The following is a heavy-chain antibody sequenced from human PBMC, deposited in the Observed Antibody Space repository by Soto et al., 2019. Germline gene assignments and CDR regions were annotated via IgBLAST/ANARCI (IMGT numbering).Heavy chain of an antibody. D-gene: IGHD2-15*01. Sequence: QVQLVESGGGLVKPGGSLRLSCAASGFTFSDYYMSWIRQAPGKGLEWVSYISSSSSYTNYADSVKGRFTISRDHAKNSLYLQMNSLRAEDTAVYYCARDSPLGYCSGGSCYSYYYYGMDVWGQGTTVTVSS. V-gene: IGHV3-11*06. J-gene: IGHJ6*02. CDR3: ARDSPLGYCSGGSCYSYYYYGMDV. CDR2: ISSSSSYT. CDR1: GFTFSDYY.